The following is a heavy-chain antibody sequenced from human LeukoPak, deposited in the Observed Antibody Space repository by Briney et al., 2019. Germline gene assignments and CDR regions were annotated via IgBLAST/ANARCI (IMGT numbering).Heavy chain of an antibody. CDR3: ARDDCGDTCYPGGY. D-gene: IGHD2-21*01. V-gene: IGHV1-3*01. CDR2: INAGNGDA. Sequence: ASVKVSCKASGYTFTKYVVHWVRQAPGQRPEWMGWINAGNGDAKYSQNFQDRVTITRDTSANTAYMELSSLTSEDTALYYCARDDCGDTCYPGGYWGQGTLVTVSS. CDR1: GYTFTKYV. J-gene: IGHJ4*02.